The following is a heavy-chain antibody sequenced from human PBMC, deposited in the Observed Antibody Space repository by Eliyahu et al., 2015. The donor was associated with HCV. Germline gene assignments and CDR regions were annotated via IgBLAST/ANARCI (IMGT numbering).Heavy chain of an antibody. Sequence: QVQLQESGPGLVKPSETLSLTCTVSGGSISSYYWSWIRQPPGKGLEWIGYIYYSGGPNYNPPLKSRVTISVDTSKNQFSLKLSSVTAADTAVYYCARLLTIFGVVKDWGQGTLVTVSS. V-gene: IGHV4-59*08. D-gene: IGHD3-3*01. J-gene: IGHJ4*02. CDR3: ARLLTIFGVVKD. CDR1: GGSISSYY. CDR2: IYYSGGP.